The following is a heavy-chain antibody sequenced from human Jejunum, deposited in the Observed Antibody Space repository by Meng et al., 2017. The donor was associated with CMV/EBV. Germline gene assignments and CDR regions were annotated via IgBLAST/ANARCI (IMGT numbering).Heavy chain of an antibody. V-gene: IGHV2-5*02. J-gene: IGHJ4*02. D-gene: IGHD2-8*01. CDR2: VYWDDDK. CDR3: AHCQSYEWYYFAY. Sequence: QITLKESGPTLVKPXXTLTLTXTFSGFSLTSGLGVAWIRQPPGKALEWLALVYWDDDKRYSPSLKSRVTITKDTSKNQVVLTMTDMDPVDTATYYCAHCQSYEWYYFAYWGQGTLGTVSS. CDR1: GFSLTSGLG.